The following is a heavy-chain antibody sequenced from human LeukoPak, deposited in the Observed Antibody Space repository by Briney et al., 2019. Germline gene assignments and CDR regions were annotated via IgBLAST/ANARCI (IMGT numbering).Heavy chain of an antibody. Sequence: GASVKVSCKASGYTFTSYDINWVRQATGQGLEWMGWMNPNSGNTGYAQKFQGRVTMTRNTSISTAYMELSSLRSEDTAVYYCARGLAYYCGGDGYKFDYWGQGTLVAVSS. CDR1: GYTFTSYD. D-gene: IGHD2-21*02. J-gene: IGHJ4*02. CDR3: ARGLAYYCGGDGYKFDY. CDR2: MNPNSGNT. V-gene: IGHV1-8*01.